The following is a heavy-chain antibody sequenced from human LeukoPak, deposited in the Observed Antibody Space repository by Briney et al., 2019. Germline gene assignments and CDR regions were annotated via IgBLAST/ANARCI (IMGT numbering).Heavy chain of an antibody. Sequence: SETLSLTCAVYGGSFSGYYWSWIRQPPGKGLEWIGEINHSGSTNYNPSLKSRVTISVDTSKNQFSLKLSSVTAADTAVYYCARVSTVTLAFDYWGQGTLVTVSS. D-gene: IGHD4-11*01. CDR3: ARVSTVTLAFDY. CDR1: GGSFSGYY. CDR2: INHSGST. J-gene: IGHJ4*02. V-gene: IGHV4-34*01.